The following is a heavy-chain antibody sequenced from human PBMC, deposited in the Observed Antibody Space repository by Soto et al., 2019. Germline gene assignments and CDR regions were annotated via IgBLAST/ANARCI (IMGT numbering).Heavy chain of an antibody. CDR2: INVNSGGT. D-gene: IGHD3-16*02. J-gene: IGHJ4*02. Sequence: QVQLVQSGAEVKKPGASVKVSCKASGYTFTGNYMHWVRQAPGQGFEWMGWINVNSGGTKYAQKFQGWVPMTRDTSISTAYMELSRLRSDDPAVYYCAMVDKLSLYPQLDYWCQGTLVTVSS. V-gene: IGHV1-2*04. CDR3: AMVDKLSLYPQLDY. CDR1: GYTFTGNY.